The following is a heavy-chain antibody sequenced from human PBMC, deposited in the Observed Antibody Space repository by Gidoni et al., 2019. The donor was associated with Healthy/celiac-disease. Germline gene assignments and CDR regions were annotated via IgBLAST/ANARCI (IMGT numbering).Heavy chain of an antibody. J-gene: IGHJ3*02. CDR2: IYPGDSDT. Sequence: EVQLVQSGAEVKKPGESLKISCKGSGYSFTSDWIGWVRQMPGKGLEWMGIIYPGDSDTRYSPSFQGQVTISADKSISIAYLQWSSLKASDTAMYYCARHCSRGSSGYPIFRDAFDIWGQGTMVTVSS. CDR3: ARHCSRGSSGYPIFRDAFDI. D-gene: IGHD3-22*01. V-gene: IGHV5-51*01. CDR1: GYSFTSDW.